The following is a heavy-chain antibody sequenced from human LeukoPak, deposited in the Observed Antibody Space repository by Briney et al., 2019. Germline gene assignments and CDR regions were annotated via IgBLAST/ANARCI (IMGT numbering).Heavy chain of an antibody. V-gene: IGHV3-23*01. Sequence: GGPLRLSRAASGFTFSSYAMSWVRPAPGKGLELVSAISGSGGSPYYPDSVKGRFTISRDNSKNTLYLQMNSLRAEDTAVYYCAKSPRSGWYGDFDYWGQGTLVTVSS. CDR1: GFTFSSYA. CDR2: ISGSGGSP. CDR3: AKSPRSGWYGDFDY. J-gene: IGHJ4*02. D-gene: IGHD6-19*01.